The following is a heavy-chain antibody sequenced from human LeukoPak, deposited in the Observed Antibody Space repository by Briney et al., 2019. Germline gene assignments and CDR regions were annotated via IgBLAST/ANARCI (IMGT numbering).Heavy chain of an antibody. CDR3: ARGRYDILTGSTILDY. V-gene: IGHV1-69*04. J-gene: IGHJ4*02. CDR2: IIPILGIA. CDR1: GGTFSSYA. D-gene: IGHD3-9*01. Sequence: SVKVSCKASGGTFSSYAISWVQQAPGQGLEWMGRIIPILGIANYAQKFQGRVTITADKSTSTAYMELSSLRSEDTAVYYCARGRYDILTGSTILDYWGQGTLVTVSS.